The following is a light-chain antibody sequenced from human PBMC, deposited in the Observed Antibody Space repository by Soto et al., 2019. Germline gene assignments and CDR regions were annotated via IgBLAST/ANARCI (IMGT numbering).Light chain of an antibody. CDR1: QGIRND. CDR2: AAS. Sequence: ALQMTQSPSSLSASVGDRVTIPCRASQGIRNDLGWYQQIPGKAPKLLIYAASSLQSGVPSRFSGRGSGTDFTLTISSRQPEDFATYYCLQDYNYPRTFGQGTKVEIK. V-gene: IGKV1-6*01. J-gene: IGKJ1*01. CDR3: LQDYNYPRT.